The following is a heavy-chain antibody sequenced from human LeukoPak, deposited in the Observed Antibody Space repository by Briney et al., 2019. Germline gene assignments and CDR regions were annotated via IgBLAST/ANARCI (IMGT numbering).Heavy chain of an antibody. J-gene: IGHJ3*02. D-gene: IGHD1-26*01. CDR1: GYSFTSYW. V-gene: IGHV5-51*01. CDR3: ARNGIVGATRAYDAFDI. Sequence: GESLKISCKGSGYSFTSYWIGWVRQMPGKGLEWMGIMYPGDSDTRYSPSFQGQVTISADKSISTAYLQWSSLKASDTAMYYCARNGIVGATRAYDAFDIWGQGTMVTVSS. CDR2: MYPGDSDT.